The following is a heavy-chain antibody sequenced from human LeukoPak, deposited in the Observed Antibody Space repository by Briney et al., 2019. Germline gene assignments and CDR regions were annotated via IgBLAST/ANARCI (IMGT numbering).Heavy chain of an antibody. J-gene: IGHJ4*02. CDR2: ISAYNGNT. Sequence: ASVKVSCKASGYTFTTYGISWVRQAPGQGLEWMGWISAYNGNTNYPQKLQGRVTMTTDTSTSTAYMELRSLRSGDTAVYYCARDYGSGDTRFDCWGQGTLVTVSS. CDR1: GYTFTTYG. CDR3: ARDYGSGDTRFDC. V-gene: IGHV1-18*01. D-gene: IGHD3-10*01.